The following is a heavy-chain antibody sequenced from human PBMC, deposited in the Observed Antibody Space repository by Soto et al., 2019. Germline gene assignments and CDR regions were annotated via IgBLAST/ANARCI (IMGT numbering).Heavy chain of an antibody. V-gene: IGHV3-30*03. D-gene: IGHD4-4*01. CDR3: GNGWFDP. J-gene: IGHJ5*02. CDR1: GVTFSSYG. Sequence: VGSLRLSCAASGVTFSSYGMHWVRQAPGKGLEWVAVISYDGSNKYYADSVKGRFTISRDNSKNTLYLQMNSLRGEEGAAYYCGNGWFDPWGQGT. CDR2: ISYDGSNK.